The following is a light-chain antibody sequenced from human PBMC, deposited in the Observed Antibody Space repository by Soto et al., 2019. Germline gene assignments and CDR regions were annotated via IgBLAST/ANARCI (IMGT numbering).Light chain of an antibody. CDR1: SSKIGNNY. J-gene: IGLJ2*01. Sequence: QSVLTQPPSVSAAPGQKVTISCSGSSSKIGNNYVSWYQQLPGTAPKLLIYDNNKRPSGIPDRFSGSKSGTSATLGITGLQSFFEADYYSGTSDISLSAVVFVGRT. V-gene: IGLV1-51*01. CDR2: DNN. CDR3: GTSDISLSAVV.